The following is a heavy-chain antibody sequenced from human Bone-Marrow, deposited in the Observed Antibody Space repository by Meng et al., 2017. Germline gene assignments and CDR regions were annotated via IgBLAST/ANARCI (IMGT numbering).Heavy chain of an antibody. CDR1: GGSFSGYY. V-gene: IGHV4-34*01. J-gene: IGHJ6*02. CDR3: ARNDLWSGYYSGDV. D-gene: IGHD3-3*01. Sequence: SETLSLTCAVYGGSFSGYYWSWIRQPPGKGLEWIGEINHSGSTNYNPSLKSRVTISVDTSKNQFSLKLSSVTAADTAVYYCARNDLWSGYYSGDVWGQGTTVTVSS. CDR2: INHSGST.